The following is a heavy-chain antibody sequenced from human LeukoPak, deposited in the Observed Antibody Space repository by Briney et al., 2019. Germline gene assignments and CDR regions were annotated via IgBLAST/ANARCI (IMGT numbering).Heavy chain of an antibody. CDR1: GVSFSCYY. J-gene: IGHJ6*02. Sequence: PSETLSLTCAVYGVSFSCYYWSWLRQPPGKGLEWIGEINHSGSTNYNPSHKSRVTISVDTSKNQFSLKLSSVTAADTAVYYCARIHLTYYYGSGSYYNNYYYGMDVWGQGTTVTVSS. D-gene: IGHD3-10*01. V-gene: IGHV4-34*01. CDR2: INHSGST. CDR3: ARIHLTYYYGSGSYYNNYYYGMDV.